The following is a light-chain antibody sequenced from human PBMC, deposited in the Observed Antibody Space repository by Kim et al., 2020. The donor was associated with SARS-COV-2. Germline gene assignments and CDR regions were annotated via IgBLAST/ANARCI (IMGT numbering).Light chain of an antibody. CDR1: QNIRPF. V-gene: IGKV1-39*01. CDR3: QQGDSFPWT. Sequence: DIQLTQSPSSLSASVGDSVTITCRTSQNIRPFLTWYQQKPGRAPNVLIFFASSLQSGVPSRFSASGSGRDFTLTISSLQPEDFATYYCQQGDSFPWTFGQWTKV. J-gene: IGKJ1*01. CDR2: FAS.